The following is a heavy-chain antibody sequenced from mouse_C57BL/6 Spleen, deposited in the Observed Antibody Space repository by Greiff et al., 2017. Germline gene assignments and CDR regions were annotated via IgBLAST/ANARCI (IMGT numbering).Heavy chain of an antibody. D-gene: IGHD3-1*01. Sequence: QVQLQQPGAELVRPGSSVKLSCKASGYTFTSYWMDWVKQRPGQGLEWIGNIYPSDSETHYNQKFKDKATLTVDKSSSTAYMQLSSLTSEDSVVYYCARWAYYYAMDYWGQGTSVTVSS. CDR1: GYTFTSYW. CDR2: IYPSDSET. V-gene: IGHV1-61*01. J-gene: IGHJ4*01. CDR3: ARWAYYYAMDY.